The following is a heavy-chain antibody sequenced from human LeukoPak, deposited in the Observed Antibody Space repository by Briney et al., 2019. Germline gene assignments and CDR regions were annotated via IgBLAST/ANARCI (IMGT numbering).Heavy chain of an antibody. CDR2: INHSGST. D-gene: IGHD6-6*01. V-gene: IGHV4-34*01. CDR1: GASISTYY. CDR3: AGSIAARLDY. J-gene: IGHJ4*02. Sequence: SETLSLTCTVSGASISTYYWTWIRQPPGKGLEWIGEINHSGSTNYNPSLKSRVTISVDTSKNQFSLKLSSVTAADTAVYYCAGSIAARLDYWGQGTLVTVSS.